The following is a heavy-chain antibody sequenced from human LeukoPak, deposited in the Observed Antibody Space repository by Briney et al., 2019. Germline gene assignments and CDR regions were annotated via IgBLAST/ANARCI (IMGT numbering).Heavy chain of an antibody. V-gene: IGHV4-4*07. J-gene: IGHJ4*02. Sequence: SETLSLTRTVSGGSISSYYWSWIRQPAGKGLEWIGRIYTSGSTNYNPSLKSRVTMSVDTSKNQFSLKLSSVTAADTAVYYCARVNMESMTTVTTGEVYFDYWGQGTLVTVSS. D-gene: IGHD4-11*01. CDR2: IYTSGST. CDR1: GGSISSYY. CDR3: ARVNMESMTTVTTGEVYFDY.